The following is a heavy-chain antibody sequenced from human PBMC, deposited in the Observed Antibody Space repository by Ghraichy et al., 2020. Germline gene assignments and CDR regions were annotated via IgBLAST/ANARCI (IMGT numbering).Heavy chain of an antibody. CDR1: GGSISTYY. V-gene: IGHV4-59*01. CDR2: IYYSGST. D-gene: IGHD5-12*01. Sequence: SETLSLTCTVSGGSISTYYWSWIRQPPGKGLEWIGFIYYSGSTNYNPSLKSRVTISIDTSKNQFSLKLSSVTAADTAVYYCASSRYGSRIDAFDIWGQGTMVTVSS. CDR3: ASSRYGSRIDAFDI. J-gene: IGHJ3*02.